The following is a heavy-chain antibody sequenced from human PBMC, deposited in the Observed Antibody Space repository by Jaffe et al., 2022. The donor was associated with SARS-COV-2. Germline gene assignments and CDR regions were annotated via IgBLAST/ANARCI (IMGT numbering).Heavy chain of an antibody. CDR3: ARDGVGATVGDYYFDY. V-gene: IGHV4-59*01. Sequence: QVQLQESGPGLVKPSETLSLTCTVSGGSISSYYWSWIRQPPGKGLEWIGYIYYSGSTNYNPSLKSRVTISVDTSKNQFSLKLSSVTAADTAVYYCARDGVGATVGDYYFDYWGQGTLVTVSS. CDR1: GGSISSYY. D-gene: IGHD1-26*01. CDR2: IYYSGST. J-gene: IGHJ4*02.